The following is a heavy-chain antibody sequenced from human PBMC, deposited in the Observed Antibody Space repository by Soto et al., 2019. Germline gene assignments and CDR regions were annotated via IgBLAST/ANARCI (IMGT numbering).Heavy chain of an antibody. Sequence: SETLSLTCTVSGGPISSSSYYWGWIRQAPGKGLEWIGSIYYSGSTYYNPSLKSRVTISVDTSKNQFSLKLSSVTAADTAVYYCARQRSTAAGYYFDYWGQGTLVTVSS. V-gene: IGHV4-39*01. CDR1: GGPISSSSYY. CDR2: IYYSGST. J-gene: IGHJ4*02. CDR3: ARQRSTAAGYYFDY. D-gene: IGHD6-13*01.